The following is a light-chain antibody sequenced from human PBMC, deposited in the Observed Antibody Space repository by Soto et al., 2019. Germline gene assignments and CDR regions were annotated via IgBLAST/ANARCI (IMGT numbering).Light chain of an antibody. Sequence: EIVLTQSPATLSLSPGERATLSCRASQSVSSYLAWYQRKPGQTPTLLIYDASNRATGIPARFSGSGSGTDFTLTISSLEPEDFATYYCQQANSFPEITFGQGTRLEIK. CDR2: DAS. J-gene: IGKJ5*01. CDR3: QQANSFPEIT. CDR1: QSVSSY. V-gene: IGKV3-11*01.